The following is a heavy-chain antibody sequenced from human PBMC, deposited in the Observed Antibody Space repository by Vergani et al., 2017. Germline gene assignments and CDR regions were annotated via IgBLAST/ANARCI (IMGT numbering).Heavy chain of an antibody. D-gene: IGHD3-22*01. CDR3: ARLYGRDSSGSKYFDY. J-gene: IGHJ4*02. V-gene: IGHV5-51*01. CDR2: IHPADSDT. Sequence: EVQLVQSGAEVKKPGESLKISCQISGYSFTNYWIGWVRQMPGKGLEWMGIIHPADSDTRYSPSFQGQVTISVDKSNSTAYLKRSSLRASDSAMYYCARLYGRDSSGSKYFDYWGQGTLVTVSS. CDR1: GYSFTNYW.